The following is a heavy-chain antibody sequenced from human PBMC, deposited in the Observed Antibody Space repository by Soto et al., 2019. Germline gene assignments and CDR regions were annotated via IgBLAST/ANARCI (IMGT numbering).Heavy chain of an antibody. CDR3: AREGNSFSGSNWFDP. J-gene: IGHJ5*02. Sequence: ASVKVSCKASGYTFTGYYMHWVRQAPGQGLEWMGWINPNSGGTNYAQKFQGWVTMTRDTSISTAYMELSRLRSDDTAVYYCAREGNSFSGSNWFDPWGQGTLVTVSS. D-gene: IGHD1-26*01. CDR1: GYTFTGYY. CDR2: INPNSGGT. V-gene: IGHV1-2*04.